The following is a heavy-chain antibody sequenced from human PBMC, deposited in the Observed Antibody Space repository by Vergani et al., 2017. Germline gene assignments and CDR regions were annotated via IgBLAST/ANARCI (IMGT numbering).Heavy chain of an antibody. V-gene: IGHV3-21*04. D-gene: IGHD5/OR15-5a*01. J-gene: IGHJ4*02. CDR2: ISGRGTYR. CDR3: ARGESVYGRLGL. CDR1: GFTFDSYG. Sequence: VESGGGLVKGGGSLRLSCATSGFTFDSYGMSWVRQVPGKGLEWVSSISGRGTYRRYADPVKGRFSISRDYAKKSVFLQMNNVGAEDTAVYYCARGESVYGRLGLWGQGTQVTVSS.